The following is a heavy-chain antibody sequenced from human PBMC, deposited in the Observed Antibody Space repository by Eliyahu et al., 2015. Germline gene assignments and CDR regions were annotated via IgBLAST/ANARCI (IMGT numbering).Heavy chain of an antibody. CDR2: INHSGST. Sequence: QVQLQQWGAGLLKPSETLSLTCAVXGXSLSGYYWSWIRQPPGKGLEWIGEINHSGSTNYNPSLKSRVTISVDRSKNQFSLMLSSVTAADTAVYYCARGQDSSGYYDIDYWGQGTLVTVSS. CDR1: GXSLSGYY. J-gene: IGHJ4*02. CDR3: ARGQDSSGYYDIDY. V-gene: IGHV4-34*01. D-gene: IGHD3-22*01.